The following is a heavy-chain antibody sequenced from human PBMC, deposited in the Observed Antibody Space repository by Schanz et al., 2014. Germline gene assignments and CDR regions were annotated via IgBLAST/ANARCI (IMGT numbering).Heavy chain of an antibody. V-gene: IGHV3-30*09. CDR3: ATGRAASNFGSEYFLY. CDR2: ISYDGSNK. J-gene: IGHJ1*01. CDR1: RFTFSSYT. Sequence: HVQLVESGGGVVQPRRSLRLSCAASRFTFSSYTMHWVRQAPGKGLEWVALISYDGSNKYYADSVKGRFAISRENSKNTMFLQMSSLRPEDTAVYYCATGRAASNFGSEYFLYWGQGTLVTVSS. D-gene: IGHD6-13*01.